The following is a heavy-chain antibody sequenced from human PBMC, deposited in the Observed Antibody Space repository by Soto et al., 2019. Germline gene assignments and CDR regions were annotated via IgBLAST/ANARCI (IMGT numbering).Heavy chain of an antibody. V-gene: IGHV4-30-4*01. CDR2: MSYSGST. Sequence: QVRLQESGPGLVKPSQTLSLTCSVSGVSISSADFYWSWIRQPPGKALEWLGDMSYSGSTYYNPSLQSRITMSLDTSKNQFSLTLTSVTAADTAVYYCARGTRDYFDTTGPGYGMDVWGQGTTVTVSS. D-gene: IGHD3-22*01. CDR3: ARGTRDYFDTTGPGYGMDV. J-gene: IGHJ6*02. CDR1: GVSISSADFY.